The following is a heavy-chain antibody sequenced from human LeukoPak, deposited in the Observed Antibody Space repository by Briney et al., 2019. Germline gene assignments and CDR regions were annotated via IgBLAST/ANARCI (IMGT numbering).Heavy chain of an antibody. CDR1: NDSFRGYY. CDR3: ARYEVGSSWAQAFDV. CDR2: VSNSGST. J-gene: IGHJ3*01. Sequence: SETLSLTCAVSNDSFRGYYWNWIRQPPGKGLEWIGFVSNSGSTTYNPSLKSRVTISIDTSKRQFSLRLTSVTAADTAVYYCARYEVGSSWAQAFDVWGQGTMVTVSS. V-gene: IGHV4-59*01. D-gene: IGHD6-13*01.